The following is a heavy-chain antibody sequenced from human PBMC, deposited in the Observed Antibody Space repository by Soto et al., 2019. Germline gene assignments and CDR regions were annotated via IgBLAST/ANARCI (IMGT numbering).Heavy chain of an antibody. D-gene: IGHD6-19*01. CDR1: GGTFSSYA. Sequence: ASLKVSCKASGGTFSSYAISWVRQAPGQGLEWMGGIIPIFGTANYAQKFQGRVTITADESTSTAYMELSSLRSEDTAVYYCASSRLVRVWYFDLWGRGTLVTVSS. CDR3: ASSRLVRVWYFDL. V-gene: IGHV1-69*13. J-gene: IGHJ2*01. CDR2: IIPIFGTA.